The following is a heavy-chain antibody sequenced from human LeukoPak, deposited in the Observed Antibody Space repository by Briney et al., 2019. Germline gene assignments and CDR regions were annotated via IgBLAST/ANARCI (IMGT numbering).Heavy chain of an antibody. CDR1: GFTFDSYA. D-gene: IGHD2-15*01. J-gene: IGHJ4*02. CDR3: ARDDIGYCSGGSCSAIDY. V-gene: IGHV3-30*01. Sequence: GRSLRLSCAASGFTFDSYAFHWVRQAPGKGLEWVAVISYHGSDKHYADPVKGRFTISRDNSKNTLYLQMNSLRPEDTAVYYCARDDIGYCSGGSCSAIDYWGQGALVTVSS. CDR2: ISYHGSDK.